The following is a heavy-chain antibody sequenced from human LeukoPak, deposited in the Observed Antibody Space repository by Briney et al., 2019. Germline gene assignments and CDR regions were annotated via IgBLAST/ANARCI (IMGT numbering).Heavy chain of an antibody. Sequence: ASVKVSCKASGYTFTNYGINWVRQATGQGLEWMGWMNPNSGNTGYAQKFQGRVTMTRNTSISTAYMELSSLRSEDTAVYYCARSGCTSCYRGWFDPWGQGTLVTVSS. CDR1: GYTFTNYG. CDR3: ARSGCTSCYRGWFDP. CDR2: MNPNSGNT. J-gene: IGHJ5*02. D-gene: IGHD2-2*02. V-gene: IGHV1-8*02.